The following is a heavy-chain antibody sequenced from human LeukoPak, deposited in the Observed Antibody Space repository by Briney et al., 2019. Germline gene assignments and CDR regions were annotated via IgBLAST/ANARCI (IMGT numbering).Heavy chain of an antibody. J-gene: IGHJ6*02. V-gene: IGHV3-23*01. Sequence: PGGSLRLSCAASGFTFSSYAMSWVRQAPGKGLEWVSAISGSGGSTYYADSVKGRFTISRDNSKNTLYLQMNSLRAEDTAVYYCAKDISYRPQLVQGAPYGMDVWGQGTTVTVSS. CDR3: AKDISYRPQLVQGAPYGMDV. CDR2: ISGSGGST. CDR1: GFTFSSYA. D-gene: IGHD6-13*01.